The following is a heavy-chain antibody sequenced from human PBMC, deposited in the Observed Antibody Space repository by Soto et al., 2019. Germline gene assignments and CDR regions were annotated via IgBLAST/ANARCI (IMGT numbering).Heavy chain of an antibody. D-gene: IGHD6-13*01. Sequence: EVQLVESGGGLVQPGGSLRLSCAASGFTVSSNYMSWVRQAPGKGLEWVSVIYSGGSTYYADSVKGRFTISRDNSKNTLNLQMNSLRAEDTAVYYCARDHRGSWYRKYNYYYYGMDVWGQGTTVTVSS. V-gene: IGHV3-66*01. CDR1: GFTVSSNY. J-gene: IGHJ6*02. CDR3: ARDHRGSWYRKYNYYYYGMDV. CDR2: IYSGGST.